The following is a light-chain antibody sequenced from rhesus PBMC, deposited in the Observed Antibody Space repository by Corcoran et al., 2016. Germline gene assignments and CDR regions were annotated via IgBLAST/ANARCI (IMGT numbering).Light chain of an antibody. CDR3: QQYSISPIT. J-gene: IGKJ3*01. Sequence: DIQMTQSPPSLSASVGDRVTIRCRASQSISSWLAWYQQKPGRAPEVLIDMASTLQTGVPSRFSGSGSGTDCVLTISSLQSEDFATYCCQQYSISPITFGPGTKVEIK. CDR2: MAS. CDR1: QSISSW. V-gene: IGKV1-22*01.